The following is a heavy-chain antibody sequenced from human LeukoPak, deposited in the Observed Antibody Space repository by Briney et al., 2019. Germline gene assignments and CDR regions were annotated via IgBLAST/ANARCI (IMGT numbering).Heavy chain of an antibody. CDR1: GGSISSYY. Sequence: SETLSLTCTVSGGSISSYYWSWIRQPPGKGLEWIGYIYYSGSTNYNPSLKSRVTISVDTSKNQFSLKLSSVTAADTAVYYCARAPRIAAAGGNFDYWGQGTLVTVSS. D-gene: IGHD6-13*01. CDR3: ARAPRIAAAGGNFDY. J-gene: IGHJ4*02. V-gene: IGHV4-59*01. CDR2: IYYSGST.